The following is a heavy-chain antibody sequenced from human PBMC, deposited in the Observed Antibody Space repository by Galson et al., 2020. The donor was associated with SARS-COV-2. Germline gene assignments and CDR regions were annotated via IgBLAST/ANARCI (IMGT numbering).Heavy chain of an antibody. J-gene: IGHJ1*01. CDR3: AKAPHAHSSSLWWYFQH. Sequence: SLKISCAASGFTFDDYAMHWVRQAPGKGLEWVSGISWNSGKIGYADSVKGRFAISRDNAKNSLHLQMNSLRAEDTALYYCAKAPHAHSSSLWWYFQHWGQGTLVTVSS. CDR2: ISWNSGKI. CDR1: GFTFDDYA. D-gene: IGHD6-6*01. V-gene: IGHV3-9*01.